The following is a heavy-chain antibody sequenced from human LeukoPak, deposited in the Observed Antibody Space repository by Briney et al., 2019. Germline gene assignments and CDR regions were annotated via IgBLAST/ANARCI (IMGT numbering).Heavy chain of an antibody. CDR3: ARGSGGWFSNYFHMDV. D-gene: IGHD2-15*01. CDR1: GFTFSSSS. Sequence: GGSLRLSCAASGFTFSSSSMNWVRQAPGKRLEWLAYFSSTTGDMFYAQSVRGRFTISRDDAKSALYLQMDSLKAEDTSVYYCARGSGGWFSNYFHMDVWGKGTTVTVAS. CDR2: FSSTTGDM. J-gene: IGHJ6*03. V-gene: IGHV3-21*05.